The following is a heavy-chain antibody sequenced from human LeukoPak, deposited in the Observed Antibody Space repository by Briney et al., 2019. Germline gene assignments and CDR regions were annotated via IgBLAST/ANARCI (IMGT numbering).Heavy chain of an antibody. Sequence: ASVKVSCKASGYTFTGYYMHWVRQAPGQGLEWMGWINPNSGGTNYAQKFQGRVTTTRDTSISTPYMELSRLRSDDTAVYYCARDLRGRYCSSTSCYAPESANGMDVWGQGTTVTVSS. CDR2: INPNSGGT. CDR1: GYTFTGYY. J-gene: IGHJ6*02. V-gene: IGHV1-2*02. D-gene: IGHD2-2*01. CDR3: ARDLRGRYCSSTSCYAPESANGMDV.